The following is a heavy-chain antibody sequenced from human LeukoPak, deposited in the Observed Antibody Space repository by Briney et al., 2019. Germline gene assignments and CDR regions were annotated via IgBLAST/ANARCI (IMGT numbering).Heavy chain of an antibody. D-gene: IGHD3-10*01. CDR2: ITDNGATT. V-gene: IGHV3-23*01. CDR1: GFIFSNYG. CDR3: AKDLGFGELNRYDY. J-gene: IGHJ4*02. Sequence: GGSLRLSCAASGFIFSNYGMSWVRQAPGKGLEWVSGITDNGATTYYVDSVRGRFTISRDDSKKTLYLQMNSLRVEDTAVYYCAKDLGFGELNRYDYWGQGTLVTVSS.